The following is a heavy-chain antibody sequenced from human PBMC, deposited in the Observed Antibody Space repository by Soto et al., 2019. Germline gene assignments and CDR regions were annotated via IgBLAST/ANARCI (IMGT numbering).Heavy chain of an antibody. D-gene: IGHD2-2*01. CDR2: ISPYSSYT. V-gene: IGHV1-18*01. Sequence: ASVKVSCKGLGYNFIKYGINWVRQAPGQGLEWMGRISPYSSYTHSAQQFQGRLTLTTDTAATTAYMELGSLRSADTAVHYCTREAIVVIPAANTPNFDSWGQGTMVTVYS. CDR1: GYNFIKYG. CDR3: TREAIVVIPAANTPNFDS. J-gene: IGHJ4*02.